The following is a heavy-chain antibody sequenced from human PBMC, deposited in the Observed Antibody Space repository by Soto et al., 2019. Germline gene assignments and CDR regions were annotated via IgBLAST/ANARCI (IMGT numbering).Heavy chain of an antibody. D-gene: IGHD6-13*01. Sequence: QVQLQQWGAGLLKPSETLSLTCAVYGGYFSGYYWSWIRQPPGKGLEWIGEINHSGSTNYNPSLKGRVTISGDTSKNQFSLKLSSVTAADTAVYYCARGPRDAAACRGGYYYYYYMDVWGKGTTVTVSS. J-gene: IGHJ6*03. V-gene: IGHV4-34*01. CDR1: GGYFSGYY. CDR3: ARGPRDAAACRGGYYYYYYMDV. CDR2: INHSGST.